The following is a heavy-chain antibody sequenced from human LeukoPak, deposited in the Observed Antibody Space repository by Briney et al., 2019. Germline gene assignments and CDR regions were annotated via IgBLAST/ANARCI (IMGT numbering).Heavy chain of an antibody. CDR2: IKQDGSEK. D-gene: IGHD5-18*01. J-gene: IGHJ5*02. Sequence: GGSLRLSCAASGFTFSSFAMHWVRQAPGKGLEWVANIKQDGSEKYYVDSVKGRFTISRDNAKNSLYLQMNSLRAEDTAVYYCARAVDTAMGAGGFDPWGQGTLVTVSS. CDR1: GFTFSSFA. V-gene: IGHV3-7*01. CDR3: ARAVDTAMGAGGFDP.